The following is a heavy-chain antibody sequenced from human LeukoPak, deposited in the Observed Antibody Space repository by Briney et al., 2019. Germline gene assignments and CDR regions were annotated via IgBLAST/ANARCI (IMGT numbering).Heavy chain of an antibody. CDR2: INPNSGGT. CDR3: AREMNKRSAFDI. V-gene: IGHV1-2*02. D-gene: IGHD2/OR15-2a*01. Sequence: ASVKVSCKASGYTFTGYYMHWVRQAPGQGLEWMGWINPNSGGTNYAQKFQGRVTMTRDTSISTAYMELSRLRSDDTAVYYCAREMNKRSAFDIWGQGTMVAVSS. CDR1: GYTFTGYY. J-gene: IGHJ3*02.